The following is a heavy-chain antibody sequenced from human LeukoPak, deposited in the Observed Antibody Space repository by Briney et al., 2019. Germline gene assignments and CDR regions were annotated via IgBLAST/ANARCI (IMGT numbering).Heavy chain of an antibody. V-gene: IGHV3-7*01. CDR2: INQDGTEK. CDR3: AKDQFSGSYSFDY. CDR1: GFSFTTYW. D-gene: IGHD1-26*01. Sequence: PGGSLRLSCAASGFSFTTYWMSWVRQAPGKGLEWVANINQDGTEKYYVDSVKGRFTISRDNAKNSLYLQMNSLRAEDTAVYYCAKDQFSGSYSFDYWGQGTLVTVSS. J-gene: IGHJ4*02.